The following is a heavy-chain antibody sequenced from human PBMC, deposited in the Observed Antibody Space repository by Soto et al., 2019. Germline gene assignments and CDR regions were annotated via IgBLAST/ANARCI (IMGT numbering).Heavy chain of an antibody. Sequence: QLQLQESGPGLVKPSQTLSLACTVSGGSFSSWGYYWSCLRQLPGKGLEWIGYIYYSGSTYYNPSLKGRCTISLDTSKNQFSLKLRSVTAADTAVYYCSRATSFSGHHGYWGQGTLGTVSS. CDR3: SRATSFSGHHGY. V-gene: IGHV4-31*03. J-gene: IGHJ4*02. CDR1: GGSFSSWGYY. D-gene: IGHD2-8*02. CDR2: IYYSGST.